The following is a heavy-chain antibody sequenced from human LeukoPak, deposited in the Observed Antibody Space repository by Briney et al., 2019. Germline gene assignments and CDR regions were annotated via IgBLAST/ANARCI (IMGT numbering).Heavy chain of an antibody. CDR2: ISSSSSYI. V-gene: IGHV3-21*01. CDR1: GFTFSSYS. Sequence: PGGSLRLSCAASGFTFSSYSMNWVRQAPGKRLEWVSSISSSSSYIYYADSVKGRFTISRDNAKNSLYLQMNSLRAEDTAVYYCARDRGQWLAMWYFDYWGQGTLVTVSS. J-gene: IGHJ4*02. D-gene: IGHD6-19*01. CDR3: ARDRGQWLAMWYFDY.